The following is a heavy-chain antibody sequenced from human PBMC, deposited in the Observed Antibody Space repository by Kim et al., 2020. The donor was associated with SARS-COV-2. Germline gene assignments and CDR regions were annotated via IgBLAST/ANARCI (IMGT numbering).Heavy chain of an antibody. D-gene: IGHD3-3*01. CDR1: GFTFSSYG. CDR3: AKDRGCEFWSGWCPDYY. Sequence: GRSLRLSCAASGFTFSSYGMHWVRQAPGKGLEWVAVISYDGSNKYYADSVKGRFTISRDNSKNTLYLQMNSLRAEDTAVYDCAKDRGCEFWSGWCPDYY. V-gene: IGHV3-30*18. J-gene: IGHJ6*01. CDR2: ISYDGSNK.